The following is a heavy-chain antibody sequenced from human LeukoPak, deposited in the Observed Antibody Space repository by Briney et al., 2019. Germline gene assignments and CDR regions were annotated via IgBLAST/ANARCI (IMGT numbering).Heavy chain of an antibody. V-gene: IGHV1-69*01. Sequence: SVKASCKASGGTFSSYAISWVRQAPGQGLEWMGGNIPIFGTANYAQKFQGRVTITADESTSTAYMELSSLRSEDTAVYYCAREGVGVRDSVAFDIWGQGTMVTVSS. CDR3: AREGVGVRDSVAFDI. J-gene: IGHJ3*02. CDR1: GGTFSSYA. D-gene: IGHD3-10*01. CDR2: NIPIFGTA.